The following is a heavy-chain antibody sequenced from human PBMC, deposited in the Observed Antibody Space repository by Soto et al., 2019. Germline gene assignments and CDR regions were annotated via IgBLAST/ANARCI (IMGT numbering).Heavy chain of an antibody. Sequence: SETLSLTCAVYGGSFSGYYWSWIRQPPGKGLEWIGEINHSGSTNYNPSLKSRVTISVDTSKNQFSLKLSSVTAADTAVYYCAREGDSSGWYRTSLYYGMDVWGQGTTVTVSS. CDR1: GGSFSGYY. V-gene: IGHV4-34*01. CDR2: INHSGST. CDR3: AREGDSSGWYRTSLYYGMDV. J-gene: IGHJ6*02. D-gene: IGHD6-19*01.